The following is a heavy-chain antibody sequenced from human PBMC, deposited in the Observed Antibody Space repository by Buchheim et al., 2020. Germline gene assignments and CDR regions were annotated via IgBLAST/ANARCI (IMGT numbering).Heavy chain of an antibody. Sequence: EVQLVESGGGLVQPGRSLRLSCTASGFSLGDYGMSWFRQAPGKGLEWVSFIRSKAYGGTTEYAASVKGRFTISRDDSKTIAYLQMNSLKIEDTAMYYCTRGHCSGGSCYPIDYWGQGTL. J-gene: IGHJ4*02. V-gene: IGHV3-49*03. CDR1: GFSLGDYG. CDR2: IRSKAYGGTT. CDR3: TRGHCSGGSCYPIDY. D-gene: IGHD2-15*01.